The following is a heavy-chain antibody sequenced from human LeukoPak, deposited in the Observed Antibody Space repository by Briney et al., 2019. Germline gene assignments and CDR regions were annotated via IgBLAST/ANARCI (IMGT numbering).Heavy chain of an antibody. J-gene: IGHJ4*02. CDR1: GVSISSYY. V-gene: IGHV4-59*01. CDR2: IYYSGST. D-gene: IGHD6-6*01. Sequence: PSETLSLTCTVSGVSISSYYWSWIRQPPGKGLEWIGYIYYSGSTNYNPSLKSRVTISVDTSKHQFSLKLSSVTAADRAVYYCARVDPDSSSTLEVFDYWGQGTLVTVSS. CDR3: ARVDPDSSSTLEVFDY.